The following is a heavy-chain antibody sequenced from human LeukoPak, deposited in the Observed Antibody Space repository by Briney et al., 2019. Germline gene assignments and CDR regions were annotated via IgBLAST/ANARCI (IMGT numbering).Heavy chain of an antibody. Sequence: AGSLRLSCAASGVTFSNYWMTWVRLAPGKGLEWVAHINQDGSKEYYIDSVKARFTISSDNAQNSLSLQINSLRAEDTAVYYCVRDGGVSGYDLLDYWGQGTLVTVSS. V-gene: IGHV3-7*01. J-gene: IGHJ4*02. CDR2: INQDGSKE. CDR3: VRDGGVSGYDLLDY. D-gene: IGHD5-12*01. CDR1: GVTFSNYW.